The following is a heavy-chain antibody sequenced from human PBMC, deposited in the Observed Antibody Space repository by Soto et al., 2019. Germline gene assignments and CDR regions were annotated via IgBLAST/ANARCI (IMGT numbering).Heavy chain of an antibody. CDR3: ARDQGAYDAFDI. V-gene: IGHV1-46*01. J-gene: IGHJ3*02. Sequence: ASVKVTCKASGYTFTSYYMHWVRQAPGQGLEWMGIINPSGGSTSYAQKFQGRVTMTRDTSTSTVYMELSSLRSEDTAVYYCARDQGAYDAFDIWGQGTMVTVSS. CDR2: INPSGGST. CDR1: GYTFTSYY.